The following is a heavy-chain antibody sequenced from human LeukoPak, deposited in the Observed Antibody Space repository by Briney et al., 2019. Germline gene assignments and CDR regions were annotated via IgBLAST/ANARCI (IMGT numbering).Heavy chain of an antibody. J-gene: IGHJ4*02. CDR2: ISYDGSNK. V-gene: IGHV3-30*18. D-gene: IGHD4-17*01. Sequence: GGSLRLSCAASGFTFSSYGMHWVRQAPGKGLEWVAVISYDGSNKYYADSVKGRFTISRDNSKNTLYLQMNSLRAEDTAVYYCAKSDYGDYDGAYYFDYRGQGTLVTVSS. CDR3: AKSDYGDYDGAYYFDY. CDR1: GFTFSSYG.